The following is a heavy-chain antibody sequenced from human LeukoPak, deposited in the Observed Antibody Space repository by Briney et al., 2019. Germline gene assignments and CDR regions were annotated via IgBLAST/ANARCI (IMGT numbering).Heavy chain of an antibody. J-gene: IGHJ4*02. CDR3: ARWYSSGWAFDY. D-gene: IGHD6-19*01. Sequence: PSETLSLTCTVSGGSISSYYWSWIRQTPGKGLEWIGDIYYSGSTNYNPSLKSRVTISVDTSKNQFSLKLSSVTAADTAVYYCARWYSSGWAFDYWGQGTLVTVSS. V-gene: IGHV4-59*08. CDR2: IYYSGST. CDR1: GGSISSYY.